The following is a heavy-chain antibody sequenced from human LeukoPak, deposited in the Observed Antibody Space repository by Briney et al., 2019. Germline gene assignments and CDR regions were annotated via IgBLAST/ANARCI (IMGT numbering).Heavy chain of an antibody. CDR1: GYIFTTYW. D-gene: IGHD3-10*01. J-gene: IGHJ4*01. CDR3: ARTRFYGSGSSPFDY. CDR2: IYPGDSDT. V-gene: IGHV5-51*01. Sequence: GESLKISCKGSGYIFTTYWIGWVRQMPGKGLEWMGIIYPGDSDTRYSPSFQGQVTISADKSITTAYLQWSSLRASDTAMYYCARTRFYGSGSSPFDYWGHGTLVTVSS.